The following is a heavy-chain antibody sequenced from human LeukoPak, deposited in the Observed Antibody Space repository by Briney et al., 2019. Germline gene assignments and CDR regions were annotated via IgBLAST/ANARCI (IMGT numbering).Heavy chain of an antibody. CDR3: ARHRLYAYGDAFDI. D-gene: IGHD3-16*01. V-gene: IGHV4-4*09. CDR1: GGSISSYY. Sequence: PSETLSLTCAVSGGSISSYYWSWIRQPPGKGLEWIGYIYTSGSTNYNPSLKSRVTISVDTSTKRFSLKLSSVTAADTAVYYCARHRLYAYGDAFDIWGQGTMVAVSS. J-gene: IGHJ3*02. CDR2: IYTSGST.